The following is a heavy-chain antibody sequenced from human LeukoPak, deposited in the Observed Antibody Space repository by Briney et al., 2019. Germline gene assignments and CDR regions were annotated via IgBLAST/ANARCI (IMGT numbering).Heavy chain of an antibody. V-gene: IGHV3-30*03. CDR3: ARDRSGSFSTDY. Sequence: GGSLRLSCAASGFTSRSHGIHWARQAPGKGLEWVAVISNDGINKHYADSVKGRFTMSRDNSENTLFLQMNSLRAEDTAVYYCARDRSGSFSTDYWGQGTLVTVSS. J-gene: IGHJ4*02. D-gene: IGHD3-3*01. CDR1: GFTSRSHG. CDR2: ISNDGINK.